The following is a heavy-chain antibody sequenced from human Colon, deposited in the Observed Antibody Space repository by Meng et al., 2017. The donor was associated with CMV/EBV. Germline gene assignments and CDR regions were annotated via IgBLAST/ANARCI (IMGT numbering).Heavy chain of an antibody. CDR1: GFTFSSYA. Sequence: LSLTCAASGFTFSSYAMHWVRQAPGKGLEWVAVISYDGSNKYYADSVKGRFTISRDNSKNTLYLQMNSLRSADTAIYYCAITLRNWGNWFDPWGQGSLVTVSS. J-gene: IGHJ5*02. CDR2: ISYDGSNK. CDR3: AITLRNWGNWFDP. D-gene: IGHD7-27*01. V-gene: IGHV3-30*04.